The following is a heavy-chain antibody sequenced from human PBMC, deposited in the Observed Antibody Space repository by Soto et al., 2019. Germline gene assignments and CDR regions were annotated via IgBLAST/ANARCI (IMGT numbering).Heavy chain of an antibody. CDR3: ARHNPSHSSSWYYFDY. CDR2: IKQDGSEK. V-gene: IGHV3-7*01. J-gene: IGHJ4*02. CDR1: GFTFSSYW. Sequence: EVQLVESGGGLVQPGGSLRLSCAASGFTFSSYWMSWVRQAPGKGLEWVANIKQDGSEKYYVDSVKGRFTISRDNAKNSLYLQMNSLRAEDTAVYYCARHNPSHSSSWYYFDYWGQGTLVTVSS. D-gene: IGHD6-13*01.